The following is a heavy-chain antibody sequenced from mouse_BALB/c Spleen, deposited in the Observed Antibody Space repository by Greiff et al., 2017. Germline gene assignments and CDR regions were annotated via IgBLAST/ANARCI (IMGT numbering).Heavy chain of an antibody. Sequence: EVMLVESGGDLVKPGGSLKLSCAASGFTFSSYGMSWVRQTPDKRLEWVATISSGGSYTYYPDSVKGRFTISRDNAKNTLYLQMSSLKSEDTAMYYCARHDGYSWYFDVWGAGTTVTVSS. CDR3: ARHDGYSWYFDV. D-gene: IGHD2-3*01. CDR2: ISSGGSYT. V-gene: IGHV5-6*01. J-gene: IGHJ1*01. CDR1: GFTFSSYG.